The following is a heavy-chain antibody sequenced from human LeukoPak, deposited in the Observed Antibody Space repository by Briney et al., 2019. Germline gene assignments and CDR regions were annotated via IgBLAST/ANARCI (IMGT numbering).Heavy chain of an antibody. V-gene: IGHV3-30*18. CDR1: GFTFSSYS. D-gene: IGHD3-22*01. J-gene: IGHJ4*02. CDR2: ISYDGSNK. CDR3: AKDGGSYDSSGYFDY. Sequence: PGRSLRLSCAASGFTFSSYSMNWVRQAPGKGLEGVAVISYDGSNKYYADSVKGRFTISRDNSKNTVYLQMNSLIVEDTAVYYCAKDGGSYDSSGYFDYWGQGTLVTVSS.